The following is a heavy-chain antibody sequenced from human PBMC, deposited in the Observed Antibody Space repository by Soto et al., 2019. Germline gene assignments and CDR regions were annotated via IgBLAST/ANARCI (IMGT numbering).Heavy chain of an antibody. CDR3: LREGRGSFDF. CDR1: VFIFTNYG. J-gene: IGHJ3*01. D-gene: IGHD5-12*01. Sequence: RGSLRVSCASSVFIFTNYGMNWVRQAPGKGLEWVSVIGGRGNSAYYADSVQGRFTISRDNSKNTLSLQMSSLTADDTAIYYCLREGRGSFDFWGRGTMGTVSS. V-gene: IGHV3-23*01. CDR2: IGGRGNSA.